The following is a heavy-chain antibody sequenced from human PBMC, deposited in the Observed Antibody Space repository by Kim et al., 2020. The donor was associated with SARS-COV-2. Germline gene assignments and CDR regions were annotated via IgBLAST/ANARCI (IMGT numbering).Heavy chain of an antibody. J-gene: IGHJ4*02. CDR3: AREGRDGYQ. CDR2: GST. D-gene: IGHD5-12*01. Sequence: GSTYYNPSIKSRVTISVDTSKNQFSMKLSSVTAADTAVYYCAREGRDGYQWGQGTLVTVSS. V-gene: IGHV4-31*02.